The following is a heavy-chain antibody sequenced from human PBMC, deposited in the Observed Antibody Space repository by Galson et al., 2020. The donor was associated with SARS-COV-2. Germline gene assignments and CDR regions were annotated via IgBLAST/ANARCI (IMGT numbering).Heavy chain of an antibody. J-gene: IGHJ6*02. CDR3: ARDLRTYYVFWSGYYITYGMDV. CDR2: LYYSGSP. V-gene: IGHV4-59*13. Sequence: SETLFLTCTVSGGSISSYYWSWIRQPPGKGLEWIGYLYYSGSPNYNPSLKSRVTISVDTSKNQFSLKLSSVTAADTAVYYCARDLRTYYVFWSGYYITYGMDVWGQGTTVTVSS. D-gene: IGHD3-3*01. CDR1: GGSISSYY.